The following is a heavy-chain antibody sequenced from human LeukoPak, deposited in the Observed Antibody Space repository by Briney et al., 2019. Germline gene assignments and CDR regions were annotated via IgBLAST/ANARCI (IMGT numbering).Heavy chain of an antibody. CDR1: GYTFTSYY. D-gene: IGHD2-2*02. CDR2: INPSGGST. Sequence: ASVKVSCKASGYTFTSYYMHWVRQAPGQGLEWMGIINPSGGSTSYAQKFQGRVTMTRDTSISTAYLQWSSLKASDTAMYYCARLSAFRTVVVPAAIDYWGQGTLVTVSS. V-gene: IGHV1-46*01. CDR3: ARLSAFRTVVVPAAIDY. J-gene: IGHJ4*02.